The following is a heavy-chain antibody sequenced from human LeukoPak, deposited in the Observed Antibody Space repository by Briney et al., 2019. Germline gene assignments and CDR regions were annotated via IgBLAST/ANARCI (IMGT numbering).Heavy chain of an antibody. CDR1: GFTFSTYW. J-gene: IGHJ4*02. D-gene: IGHD2-2*01. V-gene: IGHV3-7*01. Sequence: PGGSLRLSCAASGFTFSTYWMTWVRQAPGKGLEWLANINEGGREKHYVDSVKGRSTISRDNAKNSLFLQMNSLGAEDTAVYYCARQQVPATKDYFDYWGQGTLVTVSS. CDR2: INEGGREK. CDR3: ARQQVPATKDYFDY.